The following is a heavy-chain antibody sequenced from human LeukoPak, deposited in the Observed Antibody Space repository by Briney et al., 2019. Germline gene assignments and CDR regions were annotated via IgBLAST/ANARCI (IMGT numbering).Heavy chain of an antibody. CDR1: GFSFRSDG. CDR2: TSNDGNRK. V-gene: IGHV3-30*18. D-gene: IGHD6-13*01. J-gene: IGHJ4*02. Sequence: GRSLRLSCAASGFSFRSDGTHWVRQAPGKGLEWVAFTSNDGNRKYYADSVKGRFTISRDNSENTLYLQMNSLRAEDTAVYYCAKDRSTTWSLDYWGQGTLVTVSS. CDR3: AKDRSTTWSLDY.